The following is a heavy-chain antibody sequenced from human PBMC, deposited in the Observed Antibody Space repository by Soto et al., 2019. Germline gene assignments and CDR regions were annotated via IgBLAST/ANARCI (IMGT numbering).Heavy chain of an antibody. Sequence: PGGSLRLSCAASGFTFSSYSMNWVRQAPGKGLEWVSSISSSSSYIYYADSVKGRFTISRDNAKNSLYLQMNSLRAEDTAVYYCARDIEGDGSNVDYWGQGTLVTVYS. CDR1: GFTFSSYS. D-gene: IGHD1-26*01. J-gene: IGHJ4*02. CDR3: ARDIEGDGSNVDY. CDR2: ISSSSSYI. V-gene: IGHV3-21*01.